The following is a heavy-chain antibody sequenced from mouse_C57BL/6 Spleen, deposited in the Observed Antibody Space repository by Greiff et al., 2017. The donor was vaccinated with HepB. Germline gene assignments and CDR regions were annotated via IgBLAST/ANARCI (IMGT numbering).Heavy chain of an antibody. CDR1: GYTFTSYW. Sequence: QVQLQQSGAELVKPGASVKMSCKASGYTFTSYWITWVKQRPGQGLEWIGDIYPGSGSTNYNEKFKSKATLTVDTSSSTAYMQLSSLTSEDSAVYYCVAYYDYDEPAWFAYWGQGTLVTVSA. CDR2: IYPGSGST. CDR3: VAYYDYDEPAWFAY. D-gene: IGHD2-4*01. V-gene: IGHV1-55*01. J-gene: IGHJ3*01.